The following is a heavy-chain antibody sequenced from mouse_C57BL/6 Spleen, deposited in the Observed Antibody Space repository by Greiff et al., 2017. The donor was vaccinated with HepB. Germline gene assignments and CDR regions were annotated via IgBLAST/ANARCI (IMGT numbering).Heavy chain of an antibody. D-gene: IGHD1-1*01. Sequence: VQLQQSGAELARPGASVKLSCKASGYTFTSYGISWVKQRTEQGLEWIGEIYPRSGNTYYNEKFKGKATLTADKSSSTAYMELRSLTSEDSAVYFCARWGITTVGLYAMDYWGQGTSVTVSS. J-gene: IGHJ4*01. CDR2: IYPRSGNT. V-gene: IGHV1-81*01. CDR1: GYTFTSYG. CDR3: ARWGITTVGLYAMDY.